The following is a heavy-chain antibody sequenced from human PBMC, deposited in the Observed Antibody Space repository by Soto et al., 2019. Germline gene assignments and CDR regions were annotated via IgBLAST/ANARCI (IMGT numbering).Heavy chain of an antibody. V-gene: IGHV3-7*01. Sequence: GGSLRLSCAASGFTFSAYWMSWVRQAPGKGLEWVATIKQDGTEEYYVDSVKGRFTISRDNAKNSLYLQMSSLRAEDTAVYYCARKGDVRSFAYWGQGTLVTVSS. CDR2: IKQDGTEE. J-gene: IGHJ4*02. D-gene: IGHD1-26*01. CDR3: ARKGDVRSFAY. CDR1: GFTFSAYW.